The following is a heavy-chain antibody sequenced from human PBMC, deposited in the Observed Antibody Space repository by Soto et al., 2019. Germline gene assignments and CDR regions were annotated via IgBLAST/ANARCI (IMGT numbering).Heavy chain of an antibody. CDR2: IWGDGSNK. D-gene: IGHD2-15*01. CDR1: GFTFSSYG. J-gene: IGHJ3*02. V-gene: IGHV3-33*01. CDR3: ARDGSYCSGGSCYLLDAFDI. Sequence: QVQLVESGGGVVQPGRSLRLSCAASGFTFSSYGMHWVRQAPGKGLEWVAVIWGDGSNKYYADSVKGRFTISRDNSKNTLYLKMNSLRAEDTAVYYCARDGSYCSGGSCYLLDAFDIWGQGTMVTVSS.